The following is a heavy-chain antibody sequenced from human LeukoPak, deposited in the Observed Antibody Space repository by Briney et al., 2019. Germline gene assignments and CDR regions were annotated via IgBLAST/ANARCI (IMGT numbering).Heavy chain of an antibody. CDR1: GFSLSSTW. D-gene: IGHD6-6*01. CDR3: AKTGLYSSSSRGYFDS. V-gene: IGHV3-23*01. CDR2: ISGSGITT. Sequence: RRSLRLSCAASGFSLSSTWMHWVRQAPGKGLEWVSAISGSGITTYYADSVKGRFTISRDNSKNTLYLQLSSLRAEDTAIYFCAKTGLYSSSSRGYFDSWGQGSLVTVSS. J-gene: IGHJ4*02.